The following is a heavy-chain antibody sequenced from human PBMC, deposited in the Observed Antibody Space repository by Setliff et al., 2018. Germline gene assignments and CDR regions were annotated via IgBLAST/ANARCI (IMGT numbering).Heavy chain of an antibody. CDR2: IYNSESN. CDR1: GGSISSYY. J-gene: IGHJ3*02. CDR3: ARPQGGDYAFDI. Sequence: SETLSLTCTVAGGSISSYYWSWIRQPPGKGLEWIGYIYNSESNNYNPSLKSRVTISVDTSKNQVSLKLTSVTAADTAVYYCARPQGGDYAFDIWGQGTMVTVSS. D-gene: IGHD4-17*01. V-gene: IGHV4-59*01.